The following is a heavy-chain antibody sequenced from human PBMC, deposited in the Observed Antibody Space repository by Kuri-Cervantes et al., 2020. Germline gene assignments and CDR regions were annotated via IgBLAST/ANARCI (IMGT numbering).Heavy chain of an antibody. CDR1: GGSISSSS. V-gene: IGHV3-21*01. Sequence: ETLSLTCTVSGGSISSSSYYWGWIRQPPGKGLEWVSSISGSSSYIYYADSVKGRFTISRDNAKNSLYLQMNSLRAEDTAVYYCARDPNTGDGYWGQGTLVTVSS. CDR2: ISGSSSYI. CDR3: ARDPNTGDGY. D-gene: IGHD3-10*01. J-gene: IGHJ4*02.